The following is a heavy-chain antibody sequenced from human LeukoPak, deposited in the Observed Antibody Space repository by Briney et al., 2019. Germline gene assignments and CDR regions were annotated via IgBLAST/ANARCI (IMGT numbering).Heavy chain of an antibody. Sequence: SETLSLTCAVSGDSFSSGGYSWTWIRQPPGKGLEWIGYIYHIGTTYYIPSLKSRVTISVDRSKNQFSLKLSSVTAADTAVYYCASGVSVAGSLQHWGQGTLVTVSS. V-gene: IGHV4-30-2*01. D-gene: IGHD6-19*01. CDR1: GDSFSSGGYS. J-gene: IGHJ1*01. CDR2: IYHIGTT. CDR3: ASGVSVAGSLQH.